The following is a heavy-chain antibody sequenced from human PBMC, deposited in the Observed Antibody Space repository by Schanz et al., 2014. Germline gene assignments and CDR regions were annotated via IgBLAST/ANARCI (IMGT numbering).Heavy chain of an antibody. D-gene: IGHD3-3*01. CDR1: XXIFNDXX. CDR3: AATTILAD. Sequence: EVQLVESGGGLVQPGGSLRLXCAASXXIFNDXXMNWIRQAPGKGLEWLSYISRDGTTSYYADSVKGRFTISRDNAKSSLYLQMNSLRDEDTAVYYCAATTILADWGQGTLVAVSS. CDR2: ISRDGTTS. J-gene: IGHJ4*02. V-gene: IGHV3-48*02.